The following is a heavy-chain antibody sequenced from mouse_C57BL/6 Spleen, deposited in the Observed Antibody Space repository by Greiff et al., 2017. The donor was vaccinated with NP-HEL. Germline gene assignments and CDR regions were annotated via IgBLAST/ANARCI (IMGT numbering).Heavy chain of an antibody. V-gene: IGHV1-52*01. J-gene: IGHJ2*01. CDR2: IDPSDSET. D-gene: IGHD1-1*01. Sequence: QVQLKQPGAELVRPGSSVKLSCKASGYTFTSYWMHWVKQRPIQGLEWIGNIDPSDSETHYNQKFKDKATLTVDKSSSTAYMQLSSLTSEDSAVYYCARSDLYYGSSPYYFDYWGQGTTLTVSS. CDR1: GYTFTSYW. CDR3: ARSDLYYGSSPYYFDY.